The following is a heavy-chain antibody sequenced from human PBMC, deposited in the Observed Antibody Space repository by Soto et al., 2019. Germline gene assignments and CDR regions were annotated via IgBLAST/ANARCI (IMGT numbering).Heavy chain of an antibody. CDR3: ARDQHSYSSTWQNWFDPWGQGTLWFDP. J-gene: IGHJ5*02. V-gene: IGHV3-33*01. Sequence: GGSLRLSCAASGFTFSSYGMHWVRQAPGKGLEWVAVIWYDGSNKYYADSVKGRFTISRDNSKNTLYLQMNSLRAEDTAVYYCARDQHSYSSTWQNWFDPWGQGTLWFDPWGQGTLVTVSS. CDR2: IWYDGSNK. CDR1: GFTFSSYG. D-gene: IGHD6-13*01.